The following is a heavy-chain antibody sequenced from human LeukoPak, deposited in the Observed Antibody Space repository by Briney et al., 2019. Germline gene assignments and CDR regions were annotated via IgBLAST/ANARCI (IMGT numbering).Heavy chain of an antibody. CDR1: GSTFSDHY. V-gene: IGHV3-72*01. Sequence: EGSLRLSCVASGSTFSDHYMDWVRQAPGKGLEWVARIRNRARGYTTDYAASAKGRFTISRDDSEGSLYLQMNSLQTEDTAVYYCATETKDSSAYYYFDYWGQGALVTVSS. CDR3: ATETKDSSAYYYFDY. D-gene: IGHD3-22*01. J-gene: IGHJ4*02. CDR2: IRNRARGYTT.